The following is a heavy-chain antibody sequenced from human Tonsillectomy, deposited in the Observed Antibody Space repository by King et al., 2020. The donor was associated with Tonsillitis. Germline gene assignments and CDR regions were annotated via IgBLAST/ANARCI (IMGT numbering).Heavy chain of an antibody. D-gene: IGHD4-11*01. CDR2: INCHSGDT. V-gene: IGHV1-2*02. CDR1: GYSFNGCY. CDR3: ARDVVWDGDSYSWFDS. Sequence: QLVQSGTEVKKPAASVTVSCRASGYSFNGCYVHWVRQAPGQGLEWMGWINCHSGDTKYAQKFQGRVTMTRDTSSSTAYMELSGLRSDDTAVYYCARDVVWDGDSYSWFDSWGQGTLVTVSS. J-gene: IGHJ5*01.